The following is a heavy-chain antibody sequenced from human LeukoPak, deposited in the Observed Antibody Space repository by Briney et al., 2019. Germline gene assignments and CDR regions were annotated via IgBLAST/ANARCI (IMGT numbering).Heavy chain of an antibody. CDR2: IYASGST. CDR1: GGSISNYY. Sequence: SETLSLTCTVSGGSISNYYWSWILQPAGMGLEWIGRIYASGSTNYNPSLKSRVTISVDTSNNQFSLNLSSVTAADTAVYYCARTSARGAQFDYWGQGTLVTVSS. D-gene: IGHD3-10*01. V-gene: IGHV4-4*07. CDR3: ARTSARGAQFDY. J-gene: IGHJ4*02.